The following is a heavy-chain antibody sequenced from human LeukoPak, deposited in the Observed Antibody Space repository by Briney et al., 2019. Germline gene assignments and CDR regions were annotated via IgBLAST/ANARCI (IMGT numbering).Heavy chain of an antibody. Sequence: SVKVSCKASGGTFSGYAISWVRQAPGQGLEWMGGIIPIFGTANYAQKFQGRVTITADESTSTDYMELSSLRSENTAVYYCARGLTYYDFWSGSNGFDPWGQGTLDTVSS. CDR1: GGTFSGYA. J-gene: IGHJ5*02. D-gene: IGHD3-3*01. V-gene: IGHV1-69*01. CDR3: ARGLTYYDFWSGSNGFDP. CDR2: IIPIFGTA.